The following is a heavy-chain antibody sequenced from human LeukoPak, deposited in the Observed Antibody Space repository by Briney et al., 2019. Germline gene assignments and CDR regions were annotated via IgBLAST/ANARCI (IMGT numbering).Heavy chain of an antibody. CDR1: GFTFSSYA. Sequence: PGGSLRLSCAASGFTFSSYAMYWVRQAPGKGLEWVAVIRYDGSDKYYADSVKGRFSISRDNSKNTLYLQMNSLRAEDTAVYYCATGNDFWSGYFFHYWGQGTLVTVSS. V-gene: IGHV3-33*07. J-gene: IGHJ4*02. CDR2: IRYDGSDK. D-gene: IGHD3-3*01. CDR3: ATGNDFWSGYFFHY.